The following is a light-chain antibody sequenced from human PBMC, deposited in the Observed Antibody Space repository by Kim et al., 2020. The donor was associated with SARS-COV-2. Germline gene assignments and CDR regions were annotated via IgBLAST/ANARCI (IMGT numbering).Light chain of an antibody. Sequence: YPGARATLSRRASQSVSSSYLAWYQRKPGQAPRLLIYGASSRATGIPDRFSGSGSGTDFTLTISRLEPEDFAVYYCQQYGSSPWTFGQGTKVDIK. CDR1: QSVSSSY. J-gene: IGKJ1*01. CDR2: GAS. CDR3: QQYGSSPWT. V-gene: IGKV3-20*01.